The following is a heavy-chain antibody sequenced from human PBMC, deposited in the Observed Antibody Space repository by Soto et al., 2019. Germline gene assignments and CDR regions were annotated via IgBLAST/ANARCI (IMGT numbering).Heavy chain of an antibody. CDR1: GFIFSDYA. J-gene: IGHJ5*01. V-gene: IGHV3-23*01. CDR2: IGGGGSDT. Sequence: PGGSLRLSCAASGFIFSDYAMTWVRQAPGKGLEWVSGIGGGGSDTYYVDSVKGRFTISRDNSKNTLYLQMNSLRAEDTALYYCAKDAVPFNGQWDWFDSWGQGTLVTVSS. D-gene: IGHD6-19*01. CDR3: AKDAVPFNGQWDWFDS.